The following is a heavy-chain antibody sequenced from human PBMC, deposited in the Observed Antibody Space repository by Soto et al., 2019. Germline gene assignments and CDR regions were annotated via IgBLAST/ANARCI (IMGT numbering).Heavy chain of an antibody. V-gene: IGHV1-2*02. Sequence: ASVKVSCKASGYTFTGYYIHWLRQAPGQGLEWMGWLNPNSGGTTYAEKFQGRVTMTRDTSISTAYMELSRLGSDDTAVYYCARDDGQSRDIFDIWGQGTMVT. CDR1: GYTFTGYY. J-gene: IGHJ3*02. D-gene: IGHD2-15*01. CDR2: LNPNSGGT. CDR3: ARDDGQSRDIFDI.